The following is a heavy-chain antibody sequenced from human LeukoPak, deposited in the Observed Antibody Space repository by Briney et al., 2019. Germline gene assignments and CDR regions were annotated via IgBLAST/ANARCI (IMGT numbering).Heavy chain of an antibody. D-gene: IGHD1-7*01. CDR3: ATAPDYNWNSNFDY. J-gene: IGHJ4*02. CDR1: GYTLTELS. CDR2: FDPEDGET. Sequence: ASVKVSCKVSGYTLTELSMHWVRQAPGKGLEWMGDFDPEDGETIYAQKFQGRVTMTEDTSTDTAYMELSSLRSEDTAVYYCATAPDYNWNSNFDYWGQGTLVTVSS. V-gene: IGHV1-24*01.